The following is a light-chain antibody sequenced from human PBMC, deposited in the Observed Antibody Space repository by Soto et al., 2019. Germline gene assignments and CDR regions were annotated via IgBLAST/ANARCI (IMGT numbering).Light chain of an antibody. CDR3: HQYKSYSRT. Sequence: DIQMTQSPSTLSASVGDRVTITCRASQSISSWLAWYQQKPGKAPKLLIYDASSLESGVPSRFSGSGSGTEFTLTISSLQPDDFATYYCHQYKSYSRTFGQGTKVDI. CDR1: QSISSW. CDR2: DAS. V-gene: IGKV1-5*01. J-gene: IGKJ1*01.